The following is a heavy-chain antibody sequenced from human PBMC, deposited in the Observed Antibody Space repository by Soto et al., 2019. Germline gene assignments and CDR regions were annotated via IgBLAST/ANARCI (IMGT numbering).Heavy chain of an antibody. CDR1: GFTFGADT. CDR2: ISYDGNSE. CDR3: ARDGYSGRSDGFDV. D-gene: IGHD1-26*01. V-gene: IGHV3-30*14. Sequence: QMQLVESGGGVVQPGRSLRLSCAASGFTFGADTMHWVRQAPGKGLEWVAGISYDGNSERYTGSVKGRFTVTRDNSQSTMYLQMNSLGAEDTAVYYWARDGYSGRSDGFDVWGQGTMVTVSS. J-gene: IGHJ3*01.